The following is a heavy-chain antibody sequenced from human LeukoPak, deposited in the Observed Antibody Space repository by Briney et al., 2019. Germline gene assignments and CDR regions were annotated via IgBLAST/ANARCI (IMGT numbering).Heavy chain of an antibody. J-gene: IGHJ4*02. CDR3: AKGRHRVGRGAHFDY. V-gene: IGHV3-7*01. CDR2: IKEDGREK. D-gene: IGHD3-10*01. Sequence: GGSLRLSCAASGFTFSRYWMNWVRQAPGMGLEWVANIKEDGREKYYVDSVKGRFTISRDNSKNTLYLQMNSLRAEDTAVYHCAKGRHRVGRGAHFDYWGQGTLVTVSS. CDR1: GFTFSRYW.